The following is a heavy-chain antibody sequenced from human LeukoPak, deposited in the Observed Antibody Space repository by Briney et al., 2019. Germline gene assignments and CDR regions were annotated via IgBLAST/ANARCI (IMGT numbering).Heavy chain of an antibody. V-gene: IGHV3-23*01. Sequence: GGSLRLSCAASGFTFSGYAMSWVRQAPGKGLEWVSAISGSGGSTYYADSVKGRFTISRDNPKNTLYLQMNSLRAEDTAVYYCAKDRIQLWLRTYYYYGMDVWGQGTTVTVSS. D-gene: IGHD5-18*01. CDR3: AKDRIQLWLRTYYYYGMDV. J-gene: IGHJ6*02. CDR1: GFTFSGYA. CDR2: ISGSGGST.